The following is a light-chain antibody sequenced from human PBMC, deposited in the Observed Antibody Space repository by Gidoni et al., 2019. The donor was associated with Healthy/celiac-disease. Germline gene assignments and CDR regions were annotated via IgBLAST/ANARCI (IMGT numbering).Light chain of an antibody. CDR1: SSDVGGYTY. CDR3: CSYAGSYLV. V-gene: IGLV2-11*01. Sequence: QSALTQPRSVSGSPGQSVTISCTGTSSDVGGYTYVPWYQQHPGKAPKLMIYDVSKRPSGVPDRFSGSKSGNTASLTISGLQAEDEADYYCCSYAGSYLVFGTGTKVTVL. CDR2: DVS. J-gene: IGLJ1*01.